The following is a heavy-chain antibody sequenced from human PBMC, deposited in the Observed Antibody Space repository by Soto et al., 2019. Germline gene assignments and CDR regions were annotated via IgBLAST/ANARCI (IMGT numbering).Heavy chain of an antibody. J-gene: IGHJ6*02. CDR2: IYYSGST. V-gene: IGHV4-39*01. CDR1: GGSISSSSYY. CDR3: ARLSMDV. Sequence: SETLSLTCTVSGGSISSSSYYWGWIRQPPGKGLEWIGSIYYSGSTYYNPSLKSRVTISVDTSKNQFSLKLSSVTAADTAVYYCARLSMDVWGQGTTVTVSS.